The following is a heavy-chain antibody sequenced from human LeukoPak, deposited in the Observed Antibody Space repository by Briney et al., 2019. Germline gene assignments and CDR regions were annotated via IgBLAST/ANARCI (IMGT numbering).Heavy chain of an antibody. CDR3: AKLLYNWIDETSY. CDR2: IRHDGSDE. CDR1: GFIFSDYG. Sequence: PGGSLRLSCAASGFIFSDYGMYWVRQAPGKGLQWVAFIRHDGSDEDYADSVKGRFTISRDNSKNTLYLHMNSLRAEDTAVYYCAKLLYNWIDETSYWGQGTLLIVSS. V-gene: IGHV3-30*02. D-gene: IGHD1-20*01. J-gene: IGHJ4*02.